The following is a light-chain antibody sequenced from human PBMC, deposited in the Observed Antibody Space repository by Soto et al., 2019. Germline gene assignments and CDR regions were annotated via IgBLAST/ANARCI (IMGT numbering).Light chain of an antibody. V-gene: IGKV3-11*01. CDR1: QSVSSY. J-gene: IGKJ4*01. CDR3: QQRSNWPLT. CDR2: DAS. Sequence: EIVLTQSPATLSLSPGERATLSCRASQSVSSYLAWYQQKPGQAPRLLIYDASNRATGIPARFSGSGSGTDCTLTISSRETEYFAVYYFQQRSNWPLTFGGGTKVEI.